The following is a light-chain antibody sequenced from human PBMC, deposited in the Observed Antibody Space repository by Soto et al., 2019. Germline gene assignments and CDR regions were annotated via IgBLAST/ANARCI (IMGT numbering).Light chain of an antibody. J-gene: IGLJ2*01. Sequence: QAASVSGSPGQSITISCTGTSSDVGGYNYVSWYQQHPGKAPKLMIYEVNNRPSGVSNRFSGSKSGNTASLTISGLQAEDEADYYCSSYTSSSTLVVFGGGTKVTVL. CDR1: SSDVGGYNY. V-gene: IGLV2-14*01. CDR2: EVN. CDR3: SSYTSSSTLVV.